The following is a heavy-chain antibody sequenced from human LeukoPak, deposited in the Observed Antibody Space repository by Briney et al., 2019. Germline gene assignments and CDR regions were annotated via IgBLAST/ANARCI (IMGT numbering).Heavy chain of an antibody. CDR3: AKGGYYHGYYYYYMDV. V-gene: IGHV3-23*01. J-gene: IGHJ6*03. CDR2: ISAGGSNT. D-gene: IGHD3-3*01. Sequence: PGRSLRLSCTASGFTFGDLTWVRQAPGKGLEWVSGISAGGSNTYYADSVMGRFTISRDNSKNTLYLQMNSLRAEDTAIYYCAKGGYYHGYYYYYMDVWGKGTTVTISS. CDR1: GFTFGD.